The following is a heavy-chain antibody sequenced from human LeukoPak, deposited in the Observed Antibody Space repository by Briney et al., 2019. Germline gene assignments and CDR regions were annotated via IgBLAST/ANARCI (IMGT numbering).Heavy chain of an antibody. CDR2: ISNRGGSI. J-gene: IGHJ4*02. CDR3: AREIVVVPAAMDY. V-gene: IGHV3-11*04. D-gene: IGHD2-2*01. Sequence: GGSLRLSCAASGFTFTDYYMSWIRQAPGKGLEWVSNISNRGGSIDYADSVKGRFTISRDNAKNSLYLQMNSLRPEDTAVYYCAREIVVVPAAMDYWGQGALVTVSS. CDR1: GFTFTDYY.